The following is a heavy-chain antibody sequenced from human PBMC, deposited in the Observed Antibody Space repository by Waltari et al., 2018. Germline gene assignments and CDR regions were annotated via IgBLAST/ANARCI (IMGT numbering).Heavy chain of an antibody. CDR2: ITAGSSYI. D-gene: IGHD3-3*01. Sequence: EVQLVESGGVLVKPGGSLRLSCAASGFSFSSYGMNWVRQAPGKGLEWVSSITAGSSYIDSADPVKGRFTISRDNAENSLYLQMTGLRAEDTAIYYCARTSSPTMFGVVLDYWGQGALVTVSS. V-gene: IGHV3-21*01. CDR3: ARTSSPTMFGVVLDY. J-gene: IGHJ4*02. CDR1: GFSFSSYG.